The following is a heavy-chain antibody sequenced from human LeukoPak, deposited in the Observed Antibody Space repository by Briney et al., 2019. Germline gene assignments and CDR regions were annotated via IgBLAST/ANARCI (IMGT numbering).Heavy chain of an antibody. CDR1: GYTFTGYY. J-gene: IGHJ4*02. D-gene: IGHD3-10*01. V-gene: IGHV1-2*02. CDR3: ARDLEGYHYGSGNYPQ. Sequence: ASVKVSCKASGYTFTGYYIHWLQQAPGQGLEWMGFINPNSGGTNYAQKFQGRVTMTRDTSISTAYMELSSLTSDDTAVYYCARDLEGYHYGSGNYPQWGQGTLITVSS. CDR2: INPNSGGT.